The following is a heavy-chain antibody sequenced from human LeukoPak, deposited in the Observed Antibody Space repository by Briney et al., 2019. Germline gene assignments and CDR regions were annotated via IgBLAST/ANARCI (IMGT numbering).Heavy chain of an antibody. D-gene: IGHD2/OR15-2a*01. V-gene: IGHV3-74*01. CDR2: INSDGSWT. J-gene: IGHJ4*02. CDR3: VSFYETY. CDR1: GFTFSDYA. Sequence: GGSLRLSCAASGFTFSDYALSWVRQAPGKGLVWVSHINSDGSWTSYADSVKGRFTISKDNAKNTVYLQMNSLRAEDTAVYYCVSFYETYWGRGTLVTVSS.